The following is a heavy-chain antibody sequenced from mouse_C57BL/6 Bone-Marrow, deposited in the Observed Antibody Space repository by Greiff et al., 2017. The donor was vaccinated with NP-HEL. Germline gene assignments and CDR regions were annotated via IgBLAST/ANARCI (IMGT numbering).Heavy chain of an antibody. CDR2: IFPGSGST. Sequence: QVHVKQSGPELVKPGASVKISCKASGYTFPDYYINWVKQRPGQGLEWIGWIFPGSGSTYYNEKFKGKATLTVDKSSSTAYMLLSSLTSEDSAVYFCARWGYYDYFDYWGQGTTLTVSS. V-gene: IGHV1-75*01. J-gene: IGHJ2*01. CDR3: ARWGYYDYFDY. CDR1: GYTFPDYY. D-gene: IGHD2-4*01.